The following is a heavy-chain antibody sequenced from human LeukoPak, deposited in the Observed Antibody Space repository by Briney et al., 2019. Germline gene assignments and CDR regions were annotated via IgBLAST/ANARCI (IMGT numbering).Heavy chain of an antibody. CDR2: ISAYNGNT. V-gene: IGHV1-18*01. J-gene: IGHJ5*02. Sequence: ASVKVSCKASGYTFTSYGISWVRQAPGQGLEWIGWISAYNGNTNYAQKLQGRVTMTTDTSTSTAYMELRSLRSDDTAVYYCARDLGYGGYEFGSDNWFDPWGQGTLVTVSS. CDR3: ARDLGYGGYEFGSDNWFDP. D-gene: IGHD5-12*01. CDR1: GYTFTSYG.